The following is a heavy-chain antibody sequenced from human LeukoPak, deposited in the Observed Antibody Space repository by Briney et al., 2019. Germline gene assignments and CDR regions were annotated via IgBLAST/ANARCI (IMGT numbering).Heavy chain of an antibody. Sequence: GGSLRLSCAASGFTVSSNYMSWVRQAPGKGLERVSVIYSGGSTYYADSVKGRFTISRDNSNNTLYLQMNSLRAEDTAVYYCARVANRAFDIWGQGTMVTVSS. V-gene: IGHV3-53*01. CDR1: GFTVSSNY. CDR2: IYSGGST. CDR3: ARVANRAFDI. J-gene: IGHJ3*02. D-gene: IGHD1-26*01.